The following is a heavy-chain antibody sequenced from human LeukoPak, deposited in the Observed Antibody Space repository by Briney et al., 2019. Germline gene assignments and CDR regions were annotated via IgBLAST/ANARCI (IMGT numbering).Heavy chain of an antibody. CDR2: TRGSGGST. CDR3: AIDRRNTTMVSYYFDY. CDR1: GFTFSSYA. V-gene: IGHV3-23*01. Sequence: GGSLRLSCVVSGFTFSSYAMSWVRQAPGKGLEWVSATRGSGGSTYYADSVKGRFTISRDNSKNTLYLQMNSLRAEDTAVYYCAIDRRNTTMVSYYFDYWGQETLVTVSS. J-gene: IGHJ4*02. D-gene: IGHD5-18*01.